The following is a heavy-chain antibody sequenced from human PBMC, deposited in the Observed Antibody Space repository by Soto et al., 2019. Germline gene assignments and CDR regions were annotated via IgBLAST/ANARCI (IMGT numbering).Heavy chain of an antibody. CDR1: GGSFSGYY. D-gene: IGHD3-22*01. Sequence: SETLSLTCAVYGGSFSGYYWSWIRQPPGKGLEWIGYIYYSGSTNYNPSLKSRVTISVDTSKNQFSLKLSSVTAADTAVYYCERGRWYCYGRSGARDQYYYGMDVWGQGTTFTVSS. CDR2: IYYSGST. CDR3: ERGRWYCYGRSGARDQYYYGMDV. J-gene: IGHJ6*02. V-gene: IGHV4-59*01.